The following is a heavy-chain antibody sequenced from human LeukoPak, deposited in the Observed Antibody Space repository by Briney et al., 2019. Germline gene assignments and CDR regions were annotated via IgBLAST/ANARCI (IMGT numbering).Heavy chain of an antibody. CDR3: ARGYCSGGNCYSIFDY. V-gene: IGHV4-34*01. D-gene: IGHD2-15*01. Sequence: SETLSLTCVVYGGSFSGYYWSWIRQPPGKGLEWIGEINHSGSTNYNPSLKSRVTISVDTSKNQFSLKLSSVTAADTAVYYCARGYCSGGNCYSIFDYWGQGTLVTVSS. CDR2: INHSGST. CDR1: GGSFSGYY. J-gene: IGHJ4*02.